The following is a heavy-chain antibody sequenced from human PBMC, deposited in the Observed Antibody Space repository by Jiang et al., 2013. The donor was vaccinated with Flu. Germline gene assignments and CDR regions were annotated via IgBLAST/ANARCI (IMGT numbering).Heavy chain of an antibody. Sequence: VQLLESGGGLVQPGGSLRLSCAASGFTFSSYAMSWVRQAPGKGLEWVSAISGSGGSTYYADSVKGRFTISRDNSKNTLYLQMNSLRAEDTAVYYCAKDRSGLVVVITIDAFDIWGQGTMVTVSS. CDR3: AKDRSGLVVVITIDAFDI. CDR2: ISGSGGST. V-gene: IGHV3-23*01. D-gene: IGHD3-22*01. J-gene: IGHJ3*02. CDR1: GFTFSSYA.